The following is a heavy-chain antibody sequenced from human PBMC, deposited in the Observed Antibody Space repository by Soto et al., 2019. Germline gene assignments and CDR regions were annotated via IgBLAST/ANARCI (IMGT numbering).Heavy chain of an antibody. V-gene: IGHV1-18*01. CDR2: ISAYHGET. J-gene: IGHJ4*02. Sequence: QVQLVQSGAVVKKPGASVRVSCKPSGYTFTDYGITWVRQAPGQGLEWLGWISAYHGETKYAQNLQGRVTMTTDTSTSSAYMELRSLRSDDTAVYYCARSNTSSWYTVYFDYWGQGTLVTVSS. CDR3: ARSNTSSWYTVYFDY. CDR1: GYTFTDYG. D-gene: IGHD6-13*01.